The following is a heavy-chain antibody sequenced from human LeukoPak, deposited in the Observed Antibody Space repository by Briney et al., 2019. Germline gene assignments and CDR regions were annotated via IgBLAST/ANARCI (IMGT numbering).Heavy chain of an antibody. J-gene: IGHJ4*02. V-gene: IGHV1-46*01. Sequence: WASVKVSCKASGYTFTSYYMHWVRQAPGQGLEWMGIINPGGGSTSYAQKFQGRVTMTRDTSTSTVYMELSSLRSEDTAVYYCARDSITMVRGVTPMGYWGQGTLVTVSS. CDR3: ARDSITMVRGVTPMGY. CDR2: INPGGGST. D-gene: IGHD3-10*01. CDR1: GYTFTSYY.